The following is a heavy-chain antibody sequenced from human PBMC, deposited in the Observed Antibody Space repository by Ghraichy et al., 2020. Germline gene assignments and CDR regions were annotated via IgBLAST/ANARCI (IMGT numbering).Heavy chain of an antibody. J-gene: IGHJ2*01. CDR2: INHSGST. V-gene: IGHV4-34*01. CDR3: ARGRAYYDILTGYYRGGSSLDL. Sequence: SETLSLTCAVYGGSFSGYYWSWIRQPPGKGLEWIGEINHSGSTNYNPSLKSRVTISVDTSKNQFSLKLSSVTAADTAVYYCARGRAYYDILTGYYRGGSSLDLWGRGTLVTVSS. CDR1: GGSFSGYY. D-gene: IGHD3-9*01.